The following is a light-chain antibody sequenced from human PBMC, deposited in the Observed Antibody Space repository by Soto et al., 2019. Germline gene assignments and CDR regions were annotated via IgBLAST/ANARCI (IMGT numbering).Light chain of an antibody. V-gene: IGLV2-14*01. CDR1: STDVGGYKY. Sequence: QSALTQPASVSGSPGQSITTSCAGTSTDVGGYKYVSWYQLHPGKAPKLIIYEDTNRPSGVSDRFSGSKSGNTASLTISGLQAEDEADYYCFSYTSSSTRVFGTGTKVTVL. CDR3: FSYTSSSTRV. J-gene: IGLJ1*01. CDR2: EDT.